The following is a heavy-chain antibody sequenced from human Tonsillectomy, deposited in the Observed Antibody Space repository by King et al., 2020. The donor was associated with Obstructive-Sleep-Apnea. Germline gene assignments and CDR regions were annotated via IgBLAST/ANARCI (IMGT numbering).Heavy chain of an antibody. Sequence: VQLQQWGAGLLKPSETLSLTCAVYGGSFGGYYWSWIRQPPGQGLEWIGEINHSGSTNYNPSLTSRVPIPVDKSKNQFSLKLSSVTAADTAVYYCARGPRDAFDIWGQGTMVPVPS. CDR1: GGSFGGYY. V-gene: IGHV4-34*01. J-gene: IGHJ3*02. CDR3: ARGPRDAFDI. CDR2: INHSGST.